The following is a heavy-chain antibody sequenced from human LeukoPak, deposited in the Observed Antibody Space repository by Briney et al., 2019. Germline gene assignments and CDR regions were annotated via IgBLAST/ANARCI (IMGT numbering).Heavy chain of an antibody. Sequence: SVKVSCKASGGTFSSYAISWVRQAPGQGLEWMGGIIPIFGTANYAQKFQGRVTITADESTGTAYMELSSLRSEDTAVYYCARDFFSWHSPGLAYYWGQGTLVTVSS. CDR1: GGTFSSYA. CDR3: ARDFFSWHSPGLAYY. V-gene: IGHV1-69*13. CDR2: IIPIFGTA. D-gene: IGHD2-21*01. J-gene: IGHJ4*02.